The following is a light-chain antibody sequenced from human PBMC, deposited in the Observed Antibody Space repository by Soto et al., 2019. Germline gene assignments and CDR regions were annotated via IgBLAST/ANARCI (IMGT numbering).Light chain of an antibody. J-gene: IGLJ1*01. V-gene: IGLV1-40*01. CDR3: QSYDTNLRGL. CDR2: ANN. Sequence: QSVLTQPPSVSGAPGQRVTISCTGSSSNIGAGYDVHWYQQFPGTAPKLLIYANNNRPSGVPDRFSAYKSGTSASLAITGLQADDEPDYYCQSYDTNLRGLFGTGTKLTVL. CDR1: SSNIGAGYD.